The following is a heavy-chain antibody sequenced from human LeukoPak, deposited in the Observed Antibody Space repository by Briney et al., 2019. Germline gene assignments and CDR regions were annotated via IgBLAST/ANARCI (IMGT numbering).Heavy chain of an antibody. CDR3: AKLLGYCSSTSCYLRPIIDENAFDI. CDR1: GFTFSSYG. Sequence: PGGSLRLSCAASGFTFSSYGMHWVRQAPGKGLEWVAVISYDGSNKYYADSVKGRFTISRDDSKNTLYLQMNSLRAEDTAVYYCAKLLGYCSSTSCYLRPIIDENAFDIWGQGTMVTVSS. V-gene: IGHV3-30*18. J-gene: IGHJ3*02. D-gene: IGHD2-2*01. CDR2: ISYDGSNK.